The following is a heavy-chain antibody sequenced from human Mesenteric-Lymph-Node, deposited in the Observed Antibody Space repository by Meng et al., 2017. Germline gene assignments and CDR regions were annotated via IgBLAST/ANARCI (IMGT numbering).Heavy chain of an antibody. D-gene: IGHD3-10*01. CDR3: ARDRELWFGELLSYYFDY. J-gene: IGHJ4*02. CDR1: GYTFTGYY. Sequence: ASVKVSCKACGYTFTGYYMHWVRQAPGQGLEWMGIINPSGGSTSYAQKFQGRVTMTRDTSTSTVYMELSSLRSEDTAVYYCARDRELWFGELLSYYFDYWGQGTLVTVSS. V-gene: IGHV1-46*01. CDR2: INPSGGST.